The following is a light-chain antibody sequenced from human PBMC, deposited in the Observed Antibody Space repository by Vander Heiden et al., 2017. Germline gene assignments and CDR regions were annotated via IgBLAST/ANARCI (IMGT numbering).Light chain of an antibody. V-gene: IGKV1-39*01. Sequence: DIQMTPSPPSLCASLGDRVTITCRASERIDHYLNWYRQKPGKGPELLIYAASNLQSWVPSRFSGSGSGTDFTLTIASLRPEDFATYYCQQSYGAPYNFGQGTKLE. CDR1: ERIDHY. CDR2: AAS. J-gene: IGKJ2*01. CDR3: QQSYGAPYN.